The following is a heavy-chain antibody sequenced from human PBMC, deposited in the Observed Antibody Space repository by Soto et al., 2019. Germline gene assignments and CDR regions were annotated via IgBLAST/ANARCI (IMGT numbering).Heavy chain of an antibody. CDR3: TRDKREHGPYCSSTSCYNYYDGMDV. J-gene: IGHJ6*02. CDR2: IRSKAYGGTT. D-gene: IGHD2-2*02. Sequence: GGSLRLSCTASGFTFGDYAMSWFRQAPGKGLEWVGFIRSKAYGGTTEYAASVKGRFTISRDDSKSIAHLQMNSLKTEDTAVYYCTRDKREHGPYCSSTSCYNYYDGMDVWGQGTTVTVSS. CDR1: GFTFGDYA. V-gene: IGHV3-49*03.